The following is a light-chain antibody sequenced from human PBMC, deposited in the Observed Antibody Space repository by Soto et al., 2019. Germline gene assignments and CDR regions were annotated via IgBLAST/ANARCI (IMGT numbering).Light chain of an antibody. Sequence: DIQMTQSPSTLSGSLGDRVTITCRASQTISSWLACYQQKPAKAPKLMIYKSSTLKSGAPSRFSGSGSATEFTITISSLQHDDFATYYCQHYNSYSDAFGQGTKVDI. J-gene: IGKJ1*01. CDR3: QHYNSYSDA. CDR2: KSS. CDR1: QTISSW. V-gene: IGKV1-5*03.